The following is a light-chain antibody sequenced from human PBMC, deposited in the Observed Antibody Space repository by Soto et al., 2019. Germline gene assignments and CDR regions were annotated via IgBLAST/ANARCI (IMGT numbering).Light chain of an antibody. J-gene: IGLJ1*01. V-gene: IGLV3-21*02. Sequence: ELTQPPSVSVAPGRTATITCGGNSIGSKSVHWYHQKPGQAPVLVVYDDDDRPSGIPERISGSNSGNTATLTISRVEAGDEADYYCQVWDSSSDHYVFGTGTKVTVL. CDR2: DDD. CDR1: SIGSKS. CDR3: QVWDSSSDHYV.